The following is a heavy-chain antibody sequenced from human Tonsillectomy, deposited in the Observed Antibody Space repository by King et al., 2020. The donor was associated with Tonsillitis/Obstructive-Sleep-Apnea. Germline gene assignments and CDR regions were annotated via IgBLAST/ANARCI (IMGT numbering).Heavy chain of an antibody. CDR2: INTNTGNP. Sequence: QLVQSGSELKKPGASVKVSCKTSGYTFTSYAMNLVRQAPGQGLEWMGWINTNTGNPTYARGFTGRFVFSLDTSVSTAYLQISSLKAEDNAVYYCASDASYTDSDSDPRVYWGQGTLVTVSS. J-gene: IGHJ4*02. D-gene: IGHD5-12*01. CDR1: GYTFTSYA. CDR3: ASDASYTDSDSDPRVY. V-gene: IGHV7-4-1*02.